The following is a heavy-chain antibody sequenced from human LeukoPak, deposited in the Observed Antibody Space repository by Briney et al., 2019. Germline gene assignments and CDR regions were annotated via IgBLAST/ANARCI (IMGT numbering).Heavy chain of an antibody. Sequence: SETLSLTCAVSGGSISSHNWWSWVRQPPGRGLEWIGEIYHSGSTNYNPSLKSRVTISVDKSKNQFSLKLSSVTAADTAVYYCARGMRPYYYYGMDVWGQGTTVTVSS. CDR1: GGSISSHNW. J-gene: IGHJ6*02. CDR3: ARGMRPYYYYGMDV. V-gene: IGHV4-4*02. CDR2: IYHSGST. D-gene: IGHD3-10*01.